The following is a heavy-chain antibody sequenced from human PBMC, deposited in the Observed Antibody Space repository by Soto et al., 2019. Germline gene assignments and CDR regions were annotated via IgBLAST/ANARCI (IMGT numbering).Heavy chain of an antibody. Sequence: QVQLVQSGAEVKKPGASVKVSCKASGYTFTSYGISWVRQAPGQGLEWMGWISAYNGNTNYAQKLQGRVTMTTDTSTSTAYMELRSLRSDDTAVYYCARDWRQWLADYYYYYGMDVWGQGTTVTVSS. D-gene: IGHD6-19*01. J-gene: IGHJ6*02. CDR1: GYTFTSYG. CDR3: ARDWRQWLADYYYYYGMDV. CDR2: ISAYNGNT. V-gene: IGHV1-18*04.